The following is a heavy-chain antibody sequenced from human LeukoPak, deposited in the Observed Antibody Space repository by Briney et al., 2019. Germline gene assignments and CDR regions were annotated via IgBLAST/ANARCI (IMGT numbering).Heavy chain of an antibody. CDR1: GYTFTGYY. CDR3: TRESGSYHGNDY. V-gene: IGHV1-2*06. D-gene: IGHD1-26*01. Sequence: ASVKVSCKASGYTFTGYYMHWVRQAPGQGLEWMGRINPNNGATNYAQKLQGRVTITGDTSISTAYMELSTLRSDDTAVYYCTRESGSYHGNDYWGQGTLVTVSS. J-gene: IGHJ4*02. CDR2: INPNNGAT.